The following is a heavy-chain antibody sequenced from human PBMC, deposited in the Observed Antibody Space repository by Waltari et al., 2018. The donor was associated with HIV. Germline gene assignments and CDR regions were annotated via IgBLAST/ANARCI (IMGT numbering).Heavy chain of an antibody. CDR3: ARDCYYDSRAYYDGMDV. Sequence: QVQLVESGGGVVQPGRSLRLSCAASGCTFSSYGMHWVLQATGKGLEWVAVIWYDGSNKYYADAVKGRVTISRDNSKNTLYLQMNSLRAEDTAVYYCARDCYYDSRAYYDGMDVWGQGTTVTVSS. J-gene: IGHJ6*02. CDR1: GCTFSSYG. D-gene: IGHD3-22*01. V-gene: IGHV3-33*01. CDR2: IWYDGSNK.